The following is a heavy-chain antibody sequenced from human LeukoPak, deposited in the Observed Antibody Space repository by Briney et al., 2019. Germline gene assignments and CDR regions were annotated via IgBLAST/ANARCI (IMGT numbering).Heavy chain of an antibody. CDR1: GFTFSDCW. J-gene: IGHJ5*02. CDR2: MNQDGSEI. Sequence: GGSLRLSCAASGFTFSDCWMSWVRQAPGKGLEWVANMNQDGSEINYVHSMKGRFTISRDNARNSLYLQMNSLRAEDTAVYYCAREPWNGRGDWFDPWGQGTLVTVSS. CDR3: AREPWNGRGDWFDP. V-gene: IGHV3-7*01. D-gene: IGHD1-1*01.